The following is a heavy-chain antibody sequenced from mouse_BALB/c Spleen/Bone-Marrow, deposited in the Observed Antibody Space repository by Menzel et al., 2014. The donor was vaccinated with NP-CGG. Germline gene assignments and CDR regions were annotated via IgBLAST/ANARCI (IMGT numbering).Heavy chain of an antibody. CDR1: GYTFINYW. CDR3: TKGNYFFDY. D-gene: IGHD2-1*01. J-gene: IGHJ2*01. Sequence: LQQSGSELVRPGASVELSCKASGYTFINYWIHWVKQRPGQGLEWIGNFYPGSGTTNYDEKFKTKATLTVDTFSSTAYMQLSSLTSEDSAVYYCTKGNYFFDYWGQGTTLTVSS. V-gene: IGHV1S22*01. CDR2: FYPGSGTT.